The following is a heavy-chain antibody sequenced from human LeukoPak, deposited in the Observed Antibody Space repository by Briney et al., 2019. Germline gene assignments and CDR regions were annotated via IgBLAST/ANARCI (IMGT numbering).Heavy chain of an antibody. D-gene: IGHD6-19*01. J-gene: IGHJ3*01. CDR2: INPDTGVT. CDR1: GYSFTGYY. CDR3: AKDSGQWLVRHDAFDL. Sequence: GASVKVSCKASGYSFTGYYIHWVRQAAGQGLEWMGWINPDTGVTKFAQKFRGRVTMTRDTSISTAYMELIRLRPDDTAMYYCAKDSGQWLVRHDAFDLWGRGTMVTVSS. V-gene: IGHV1-2*02.